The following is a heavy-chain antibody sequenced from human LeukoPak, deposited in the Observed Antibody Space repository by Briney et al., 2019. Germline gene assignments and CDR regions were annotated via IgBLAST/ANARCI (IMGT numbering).Heavy chain of an antibody. CDR2: ISAYNGNT. CDR3: ARELAYYYDSSGYTSFDY. J-gene: IGHJ4*02. D-gene: IGHD3-22*01. V-gene: IGHV1-18*01. Sequence: ASVKVSCKASGYTFTSYGISWLRQAPGQGLEWMGWISAYNGNTNYAQKLQGRVTMTTDTSTSIAYMELRSLRSDDTAVYYCARELAYYYDSSGYTSFDYWGQGTLVTVSS. CDR1: GYTFTSYG.